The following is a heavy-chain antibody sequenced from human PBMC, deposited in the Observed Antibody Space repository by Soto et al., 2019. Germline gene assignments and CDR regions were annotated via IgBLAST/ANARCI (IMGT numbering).Heavy chain of an antibody. D-gene: IGHD6-19*01. CDR2: ISGSGGST. V-gene: IGHV3-23*01. J-gene: IGHJ6*02. Sequence: GGSLRLSCAASGFTFSSYAMSWVRQAPGKGLEWVSAISGSGGSTYYADSVKGRFTISRDNSKNTLYLQMNSLRAEDTAVYDCAKESIAVAGSYYYYGMDVWGQGTTVTVSS. CDR1: GFTFSSYA. CDR3: AKESIAVAGSYYYYGMDV.